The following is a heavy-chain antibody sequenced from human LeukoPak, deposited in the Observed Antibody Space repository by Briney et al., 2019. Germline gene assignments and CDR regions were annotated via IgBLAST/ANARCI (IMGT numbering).Heavy chain of an antibody. Sequence: SETLSLTCSVSGGPISGYYWTWIRQPAGKGLEWIGRVYTSGSTHYNPSLKTRLTMSVDTSKNQFSLKLSSVTAADTAVYYCARLITGTTTAFDISGQGTMVTVSS. CDR2: VYTSGST. CDR3: ARLITGTTTAFDI. J-gene: IGHJ3*02. D-gene: IGHD1-7*01. CDR1: GGPISGYY. V-gene: IGHV4-4*07.